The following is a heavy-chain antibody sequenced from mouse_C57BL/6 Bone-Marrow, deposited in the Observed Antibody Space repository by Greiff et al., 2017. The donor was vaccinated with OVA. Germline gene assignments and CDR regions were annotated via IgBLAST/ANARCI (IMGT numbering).Heavy chain of an antibody. J-gene: IGHJ4*01. CDR1: GFTFTDYY. V-gene: IGHV7-3*01. D-gene: IGHD1-3*01. Sequence: EVQLVESGGGLVQPGGSLSLSCAASGFTFTDYYMSWVRQPPGKALEWLGFIRNKANGYTTEYSASVKGRFTISRDNSQSILYLQMNALRAEDSATYYCASRLKDAMDYWGQGTSVTVSS. CDR2: IRNKANGYTT. CDR3: ASRLKDAMDY.